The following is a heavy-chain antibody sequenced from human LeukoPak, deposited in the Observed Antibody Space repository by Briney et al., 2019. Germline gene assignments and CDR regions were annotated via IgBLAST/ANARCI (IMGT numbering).Heavy chain of an antibody. CDR3: AKEPPYYYGSGSYYPLGYYFDY. CDR1: GFTFSSYA. Sequence: GGSLRLSCAASGFTFSSYAMSWVRQAPGKGLEWVSAISGSGGSTYYADSAKGRFTISRDNSKNTLYLQMNSLRAEDTAVYYCAKEPPYYYGSGSYYPLGYYFDYWGQGTLVTVSS. J-gene: IGHJ4*02. CDR2: ISGSGGST. V-gene: IGHV3-23*01. D-gene: IGHD3-10*01.